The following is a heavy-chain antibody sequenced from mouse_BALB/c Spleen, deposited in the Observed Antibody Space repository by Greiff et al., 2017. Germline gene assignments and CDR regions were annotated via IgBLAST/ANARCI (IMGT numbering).Heavy chain of an antibody. Sequence: EVLLVESGGGLVQPGGSRKLSCAASGFTFSSFGMHWVRQAPEKGLEWVAYISSGSSTIYYADTVKGRFTISRDNAKNTLFLQMTSLRSEDTAMYYCARSEGTGYFDYWGQGTTLTVSS. V-gene: IGHV5-17*02. D-gene: IGHD3-3*01. J-gene: IGHJ2*01. CDR2: ISSGSSTI. CDR3: ARSEGTGYFDY. CDR1: GFTFSSFG.